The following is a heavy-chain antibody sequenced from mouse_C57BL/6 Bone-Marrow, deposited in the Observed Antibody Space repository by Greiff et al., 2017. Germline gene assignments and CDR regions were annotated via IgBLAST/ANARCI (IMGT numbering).Heavy chain of an antibody. V-gene: IGHV1-55*01. CDR3: ARSDYYGSSYWFAY. D-gene: IGHD1-1*01. Sequence: VQLQQPGAELVKPGASVKMSCKASGYTFTSYWITWVKQRPGQGLEWIGDIYPGSGSTNYNEKFKSKATLTLDTSSSTAYMQLSSLTSEDSAVYYCARSDYYGSSYWFAYWGQGTLVTVSA. CDR2: IYPGSGST. CDR1: GYTFTSYW. J-gene: IGHJ3*01.